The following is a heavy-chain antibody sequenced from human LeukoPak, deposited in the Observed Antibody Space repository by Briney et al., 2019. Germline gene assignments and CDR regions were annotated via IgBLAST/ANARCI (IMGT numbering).Heavy chain of an antibody. CDR2: IIPIFGTA. CDR1: GGTFSSYA. D-gene: IGHD1-7*01. V-gene: IGHV1-69*01. Sequence: SVKVSCKASGGTFSSYAISWVRQAPGQGLEWMGGIIPIFGTANYAQKFQGRVTITADEPTSIAYLELSSLRSEDTAVYYRASDRRNGTTIGWFDPWGQGTLVTVSS. CDR3: ASDRRNGTTIGWFDP. J-gene: IGHJ5*02.